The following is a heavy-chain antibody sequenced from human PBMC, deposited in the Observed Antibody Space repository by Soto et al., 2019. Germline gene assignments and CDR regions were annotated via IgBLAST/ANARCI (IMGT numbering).Heavy chain of an antibody. CDR2: INPTSGGT. CDR1: GYTFTGYY. CDR3: ASEDSGSGSYYKGRLYSYGMDV. D-gene: IGHD3-10*01. Sequence: GASVKVSCKASGYTFTGYYMHWGRQAPGQGLEWMGWINPTSGGTNYVQKFQGWVTMTRGTSIITAYIELSRLRSDDTAVYYCASEDSGSGSYYKGRLYSYGMDVWALGTTVPVSS. J-gene: IGHJ6*02. V-gene: IGHV1-2*04.